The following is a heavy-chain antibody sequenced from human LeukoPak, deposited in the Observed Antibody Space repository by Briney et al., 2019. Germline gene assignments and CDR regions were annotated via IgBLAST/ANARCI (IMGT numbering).Heavy chain of an antibody. J-gene: IGHJ3*02. CDR3: ARSVMAARATRAFDI. D-gene: IGHD5-12*01. Sequence: GGSLRLSCAASGFTFTSYTMNWVRQAPGKGLEWVSSIGIDTISIYYADSVKGRFTISRDNTKNSLYLQMNSLRADDTAVFYCARSVMAARATRAFDIWGQGTTVTVSS. V-gene: IGHV3-21*01. CDR2: IGIDTISI. CDR1: GFTFTSYT.